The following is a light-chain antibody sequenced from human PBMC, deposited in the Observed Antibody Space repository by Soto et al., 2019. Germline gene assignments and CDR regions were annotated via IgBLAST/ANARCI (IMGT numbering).Light chain of an antibody. CDR3: QHYDNWPPWT. CDR1: QSVSSY. Sequence: ELVWTPSPATLSLSPVERAPLSCRASQSVSSYLAWYQQKPGQAPRLLIYDASNRATGIPARFSGSGSGTDFTLTISSLEPEDFAVYYCQHYDNWPPWTFGQGTKVDIK. V-gene: IGKV3-11*01. J-gene: IGKJ1*01. CDR2: DAS.